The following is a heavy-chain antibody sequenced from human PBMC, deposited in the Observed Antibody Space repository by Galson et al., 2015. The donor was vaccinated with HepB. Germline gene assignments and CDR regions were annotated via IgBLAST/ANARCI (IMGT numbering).Heavy chain of an antibody. D-gene: IGHD1-1*01. V-gene: IGHV3-21*01. CDR1: GFNFSSYS. CDR2: ISSSSSYK. J-gene: IGHJ4*02. CDR3: ASSGTTLFDY. Sequence: SLRLSCAASGFNFSSYSMNWVRQAPGKGLEWVSSISSSSSYKYYADSVKGRFPIARDNGRSSLYLQMYSLRDEGKAVYYCASSGTTLFDYWFQGTLVTVSS.